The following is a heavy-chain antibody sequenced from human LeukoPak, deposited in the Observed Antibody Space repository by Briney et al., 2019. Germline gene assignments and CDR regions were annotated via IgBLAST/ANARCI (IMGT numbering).Heavy chain of an antibody. CDR1: GFTFSSYA. J-gene: IGHJ4*02. V-gene: IGHV3-23*01. CDR2: ISGSGGST. Sequence: GGSLRLSCAASGFTFSSYAMSWVRQAPGKGLEWVSAISGSGGSTYYADSVKGRFTISRDNSKNTLYLQMNSLRAEDTAVYYCARSSIAAPDNFDYWGQRTLVTVSS. D-gene: IGHD6-13*01. CDR3: ARSSIAAPDNFDY.